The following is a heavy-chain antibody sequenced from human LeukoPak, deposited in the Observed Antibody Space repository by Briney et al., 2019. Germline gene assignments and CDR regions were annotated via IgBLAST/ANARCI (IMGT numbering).Heavy chain of an antibody. J-gene: IGHJ3*02. D-gene: IGHD2-2*01. V-gene: IGHV1-18*01. CDR3: ARDRATRDAFDI. CDR2: ISAYNGNT. CDR1: GYTFTNYG. Sequence: ASVKVSCKASGYTFTNYGVSWVRQAPGQGLEWMGWISAYNGNTNYAQKFQGRVTMTRDMSTSTVYMELSSLRSEDTAVYYCARDRATRDAFDIWGQGTMVTVSS.